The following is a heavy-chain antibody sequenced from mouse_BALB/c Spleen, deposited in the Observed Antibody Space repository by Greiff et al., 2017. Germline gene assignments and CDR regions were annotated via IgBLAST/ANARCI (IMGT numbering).Heavy chain of an antibody. Sequence: QVHVKQSGAELVKPGASVKMSCKASGYTFTSYWMHWVKQRPGQGLEWIGVIDPSDSYTSYNQKFKGKATLTVDTSSSTAYMQLSSLTSEDSAVYYCTRGYGYGHYFDYWGQGTTLTVSS. CDR1: GYTFTSYW. V-gene: IGHV1S127*01. CDR2: IDPSDSYT. CDR3: TRGYGYGHYFDY. D-gene: IGHD2-2*01. J-gene: IGHJ2*01.